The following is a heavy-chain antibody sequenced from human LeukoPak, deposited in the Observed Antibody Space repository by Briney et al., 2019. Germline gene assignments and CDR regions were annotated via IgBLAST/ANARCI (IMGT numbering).Heavy chain of an antibody. D-gene: IGHD4-17*01. Sequence: PGGSLRLSCAASVFTFSTYGFHWVLQAPGKGLWWVAFTPCDGSDNYYANSVKGRFTISRDNSKNTLYLQMNSLRSEDTAVYYCAKGLGDYDDFRLGYWGQGTLVTVSS. V-gene: IGHV3-30*02. CDR3: AKGLGDYDDFRLGY. CDR1: VFTFSTYG. CDR2: TPCDGSDN. J-gene: IGHJ4*02.